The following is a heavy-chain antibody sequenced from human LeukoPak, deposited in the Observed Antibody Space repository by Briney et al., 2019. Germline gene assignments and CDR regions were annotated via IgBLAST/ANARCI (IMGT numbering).Heavy chain of an antibody. CDR3: AKERGTSGYFDP. D-gene: IGHD3-10*01. J-gene: IGHJ4*02. Sequence: PGGSLRLSCAASGFTFDDYTMHWVRQAPGKGLEWVSLISWNGVSTYYADSVKGRFTTSRDHSKNSLYLQMNSLRTEDTALYYCAKERGTSGYFDPWGQGTLVTVSS. CDR2: ISWNGVST. CDR1: GFTFDDYT. V-gene: IGHV3-43*01.